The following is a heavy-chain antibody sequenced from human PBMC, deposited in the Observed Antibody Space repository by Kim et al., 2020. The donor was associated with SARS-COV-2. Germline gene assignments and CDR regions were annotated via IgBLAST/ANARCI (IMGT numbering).Heavy chain of an antibody. CDR3: ARPYSGSYYGQFDY. Sequence: GGSLRLSCAASGFTFSSYAMHWVRQAPGKGLEWVAVISYDGSNKYYADSVKGRFTISRDNSKNTLYLQMNSLRAEDTAVYYCARPYSGSYYGQFDYWGQGTLVTVSS. J-gene: IGHJ4*02. V-gene: IGHV3-30*04. D-gene: IGHD1-26*01. CDR1: GFTFSSYA. CDR2: ISYDGSNK.